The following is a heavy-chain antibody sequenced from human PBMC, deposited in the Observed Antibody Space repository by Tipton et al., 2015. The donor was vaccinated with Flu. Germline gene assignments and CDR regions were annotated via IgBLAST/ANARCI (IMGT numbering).Heavy chain of an antibody. D-gene: IGHD3-9*01. J-gene: IGHJ3*02. CDR1: GYTFTSYA. CDR3: ARVTQYYDILTGYLDAFDI. V-gene: IGHV1-3*01. CDR2: INAGNGNT. Sequence: QVQLVQSGAEVKKPGASVKVSCKASGYTFTSYAMHWVRQAPGQRLEWMGWINAGNGNTKYSQKFQGRVTITRDTSASTAYMELSSLRSEDTAVYYCARVTQYYDILTGYLDAFDIWGQGTMVTVSS.